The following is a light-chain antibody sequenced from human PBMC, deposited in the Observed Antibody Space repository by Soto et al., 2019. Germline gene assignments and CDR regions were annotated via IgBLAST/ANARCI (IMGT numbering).Light chain of an antibody. CDR1: QSISTY. J-gene: IGKJ4*01. Sequence: DIQMTQSPPSLSASVGDRVTITCRASQSISTYLNWYQQKPGKAPKLLIYAASTLQSGVPSRFSGSGSGTDFTLTISSLQAEDFATYYCQQLESYPSTFGGGTKVDIK. CDR3: QQLESYPST. V-gene: IGKV1-39*01. CDR2: AAS.